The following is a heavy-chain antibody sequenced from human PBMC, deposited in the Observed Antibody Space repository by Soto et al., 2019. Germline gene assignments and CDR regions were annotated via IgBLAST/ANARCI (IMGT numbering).Heavy chain of an antibody. CDR3: ARQIGFGRRYFDL. J-gene: IGHJ2*01. Sequence: QLQLQESGPGLVKPSETLSLTCTVSGGSIIHSDNFWGWIRQPPGKGLEWIGSINYSGTTYSNPSLMSRLTISVDTSKSQLSLKLTSVTVADTAVYSCARQIGFGRRYFDLWGRGTLVTVSS. V-gene: IGHV4-39*01. CDR1: GGSIIHSDNF. CDR2: INYSGTT. D-gene: IGHD3-10*01.